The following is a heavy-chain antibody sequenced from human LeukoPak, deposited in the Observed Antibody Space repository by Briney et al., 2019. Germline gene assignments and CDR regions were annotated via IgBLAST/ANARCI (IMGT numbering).Heavy chain of an antibody. V-gene: IGHV3-21*01. Sequence: PGGSLRLSCAASGFTFSSYSMNWVRQAPGKGLEWVSSISSSSSYIYYADSVKGRFTISRDNAKNSLYLQMNSLRAEDTAVYYCAREDIVVVPAAGNFDYWGQGTLVTVSS. CDR1: GFTFSSYS. CDR3: AREDIVVVPAAGNFDY. CDR2: ISSSSSYI. J-gene: IGHJ4*02. D-gene: IGHD2-2*01.